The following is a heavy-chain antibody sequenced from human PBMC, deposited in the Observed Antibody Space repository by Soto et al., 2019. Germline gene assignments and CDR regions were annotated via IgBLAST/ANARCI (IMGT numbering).Heavy chain of an antibody. CDR3: ARRGYYDSSGYYRGYYFDY. CDR1: GGSISSSSYY. D-gene: IGHD3-22*01. J-gene: IGHJ4*02. CDR2: IYYSGST. Sequence: SETLSLTCTVSGGSISSSSYYWGWIRQPPGKGLEWIGSIYYSGSTYYNPSLKSRVTISVDTSKNQFSLKLSSVTAADTAVYYCARRGYYDSSGYYRGYYFDYWGQGTLVT. V-gene: IGHV4-39*01.